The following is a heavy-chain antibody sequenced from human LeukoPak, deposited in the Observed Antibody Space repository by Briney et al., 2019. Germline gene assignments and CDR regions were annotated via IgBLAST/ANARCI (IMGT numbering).Heavy chain of an antibody. J-gene: IGHJ5*02. CDR1: GGSISSSTYY. Sequence: SETLSLTCTVSGGSISSSTYYWGWIRQPPGKGLEWIGYIYSSGSTKYNPSLKSRVTISVDTSKNRFSLSLSPVTAADTAVYYCARSYYDTLTGLWNWFDPWGQGTLVTVSS. CDR2: IYSSGST. CDR3: ARSYYDTLTGLWNWFDP. V-gene: IGHV4-61*05. D-gene: IGHD3-9*01.